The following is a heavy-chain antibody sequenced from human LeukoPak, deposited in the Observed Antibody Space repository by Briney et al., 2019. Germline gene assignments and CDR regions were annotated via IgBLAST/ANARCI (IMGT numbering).Heavy chain of an antibody. D-gene: IGHD3-22*01. V-gene: IGHV3-49*03. J-gene: IGHJ4*02. CDR3: AKDTPYDSSGYLDY. CDR1: GFTFGDYA. CDR2: IRSKAYGGTT. Sequence: GGSLRLSCTASGFTFGDYAMSWFRQAPGKGLEWVGFIRSKAYGGTTEYAASVKGRFTISRDDSKSIAYLQMNSLRAEDTAVYYCAKDTPYDSSGYLDYWGQGTLATVSS.